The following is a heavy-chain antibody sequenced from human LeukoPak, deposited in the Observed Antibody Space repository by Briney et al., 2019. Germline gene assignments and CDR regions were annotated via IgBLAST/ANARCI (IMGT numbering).Heavy chain of an antibody. D-gene: IGHD6-13*01. CDR1: GFTFSSYW. V-gene: IGHV3-7*01. CDR3: ARGRRVIAAAGTPIFDY. CDR2: IKQDGSEK. J-gene: IGHJ4*02. Sequence: GGSLRLSCAASGFTFSSYWMSWVRQAPGKGLEWVANIKQDGSEKYYVDSVKGRFTISRDNAKNSLYLQMNSLRAEDTAVYYCARGRRVIAAAGTPIFDYWGQGTLVTVSS.